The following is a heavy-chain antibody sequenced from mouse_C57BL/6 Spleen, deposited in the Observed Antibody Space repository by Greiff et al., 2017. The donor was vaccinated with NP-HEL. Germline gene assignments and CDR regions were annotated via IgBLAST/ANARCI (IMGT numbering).Heavy chain of an antibody. V-gene: IGHV3-1*01. CDR3: ARKTDYAFDY. J-gene: IGHJ2*01. CDR1: GYSITSGYD. D-gene: IGHD2-4*01. Sequence: EVQLQQSGPGMVKPSQSLSLTCTVTGYSITSGYDWHWIRHFPGNKLEWMGYISYSGSTNYNPSLKSRISITHDTSKNHFFLKLNSVTTEDTATYYCARKTDYAFDYWGQGTTLTVSS. CDR2: ISYSGST.